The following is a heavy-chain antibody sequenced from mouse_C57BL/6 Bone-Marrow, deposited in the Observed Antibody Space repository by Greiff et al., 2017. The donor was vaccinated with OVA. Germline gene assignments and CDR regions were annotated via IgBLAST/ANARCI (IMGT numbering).Heavy chain of an antibody. J-gene: IGHJ1*03. D-gene: IGHD1-1*01. CDR1: GYSFTDYN. Sequence: EVQLQQSGPELVKPGASVKISCKASGYSFTDYNMNWVKQSNGKSLEWIGVINPNYGTTSYNQKFKGKATLPVDQSSSTAYMQLNSLTSEDSAVYYCANYYGSSFYWYFDVWGTGTTVTVSS. CDR3: ANYYGSSFYWYFDV. V-gene: IGHV1-39*01. CDR2: INPNYGTT.